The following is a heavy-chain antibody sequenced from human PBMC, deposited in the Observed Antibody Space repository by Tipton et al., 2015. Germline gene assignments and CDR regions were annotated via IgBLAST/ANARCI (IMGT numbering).Heavy chain of an antibody. CDR3: ARLGLDTSWWVDY. J-gene: IGHJ4*02. CDR2: VFPGDSDA. CDR1: GYTFTTHW. D-gene: IGHD2-8*02. V-gene: IGHV5-51*01. Sequence: QLVQSGAEMKKPGESLKISCRASGYTFTTHWIGWVRLMPGKGPEWVGIVFPGDSDARYSPSFQGQVTISADKSISTVYLQWSSLKASDTAMYYCARLGLDTSWWVDYWGQGTLVTVSS.